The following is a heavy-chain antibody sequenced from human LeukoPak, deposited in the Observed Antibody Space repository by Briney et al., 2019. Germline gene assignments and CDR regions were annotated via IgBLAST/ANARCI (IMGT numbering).Heavy chain of an antibody. J-gene: IGHJ4*02. CDR3: ATETIGRHYDY. V-gene: IGHV3-21*01. D-gene: IGHD1-14*01. CDR1: GFTFSSCG. CDR2: IGPTGTDR. Sequence: PGGSLRLPCAASGFTFSSCGFNWVRQAPGKGLEWVSSIGPTGTDRYYADSVRGRFTISRDNAKNSMYLQMDSLRDEDTAVYYCATETIGRHYDYWGQRTLLTVSS.